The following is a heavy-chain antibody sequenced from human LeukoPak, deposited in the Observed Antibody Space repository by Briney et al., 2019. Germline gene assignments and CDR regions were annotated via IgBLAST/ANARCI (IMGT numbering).Heavy chain of an antibody. J-gene: IGHJ4*02. CDR3: ARGGAGGHNDY. CDR1: GYTFTSYA. CDR2: INAGNGNT. V-gene: IGHV1-3*01. D-gene: IGHD3-16*01. Sequence: ASVKVSCKASGYTFTSYAMHWVRQAPGQRLEWMGWINAGNGNTKYSQKFQGRVTITRDTSASTAHMELSSLRSEDTAVYYCARGGAGGHNDYWGQGTLVTVSS.